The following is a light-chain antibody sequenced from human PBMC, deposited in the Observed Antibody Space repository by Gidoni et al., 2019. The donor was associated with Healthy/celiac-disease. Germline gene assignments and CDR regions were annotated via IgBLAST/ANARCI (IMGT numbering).Light chain of an antibody. CDR2: KAS. Sequence: DIQMTQSPYTLSASVGDRVTITCRASQSISNWLAWYQQKPGKAPKLLIYKASSLEGGVPSRFSGSGSGTEFTLTISSLQPDDFATYYCQQYNSSFGGGTKVEIK. CDR1: QSISNW. V-gene: IGKV1-5*03. CDR3: QQYNSS. J-gene: IGKJ4*01.